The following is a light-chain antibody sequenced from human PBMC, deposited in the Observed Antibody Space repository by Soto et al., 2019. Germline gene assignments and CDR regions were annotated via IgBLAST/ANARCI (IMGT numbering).Light chain of an antibody. Sequence: IQITLSPSSLPASEGDRLTITCRASQSISSYLTWYQQKPGKAPKILIYKASSLESGVPSRFSGGGSGTEFTLTITTPQTGEFEQYYCQKNSRNSPETSGKGTKGDI. CDR3: QKNSRNSPET. CDR2: KAS. CDR1: QSISSY. J-gene: IGKJ1*01. V-gene: IGKV1-5*03.